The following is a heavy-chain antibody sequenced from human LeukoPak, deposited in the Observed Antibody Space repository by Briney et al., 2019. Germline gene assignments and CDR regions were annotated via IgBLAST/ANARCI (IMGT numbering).Heavy chain of an antibody. CDR3: ARNSGGTTYSALDY. Sequence: RGSLRLSCAASGFTFSSYAMSWVRQAPGKGLEWVSVISDSAGSTWYADSVKGRFTISRDSSENTLCLQMDSLRADDTAVYYCARNSGGTTYSALDYWGQGTLVTVSS. CDR1: GFTFSSYA. D-gene: IGHD2-15*01. J-gene: IGHJ4*02. CDR2: ISDSAGST. V-gene: IGHV3-23*01.